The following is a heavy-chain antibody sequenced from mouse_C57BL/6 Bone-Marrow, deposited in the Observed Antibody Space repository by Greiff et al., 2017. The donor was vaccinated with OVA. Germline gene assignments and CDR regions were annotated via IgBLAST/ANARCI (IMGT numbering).Heavy chain of an antibody. CDR1: GFTFSSYA. J-gene: IGHJ4*01. CDR3: ARAIRPMDY. Sequence: EVNVVESGGGLVKPGGSLKLSCAASGFTFSSYAMSWVRQTPEKRLEWVATISDGGSYTYYPDNVKGRFTISRDNAKNNLYLQMSHLKSEDTAMYYCARAIRPMDYWGQGTSVTVSS. V-gene: IGHV5-4*03. CDR2: ISDGGSYT.